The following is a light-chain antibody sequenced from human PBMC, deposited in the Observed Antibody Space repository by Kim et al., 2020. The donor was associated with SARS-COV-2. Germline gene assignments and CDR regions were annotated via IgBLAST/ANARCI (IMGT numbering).Light chain of an antibody. V-gene: IGKV3-20*01. CDR3: QQYGTLPYN. CDR1: QSVSSSY. Sequence: LSPGERATLSCRASQSVSSSYLAWSQQKPGQAPRLLIYATSSRATGIPDRFSGAGSGTDFTLTISRLEPEDFAVYYCQQYGTLPYNFGQGTKLEI. J-gene: IGKJ2*01. CDR2: ATS.